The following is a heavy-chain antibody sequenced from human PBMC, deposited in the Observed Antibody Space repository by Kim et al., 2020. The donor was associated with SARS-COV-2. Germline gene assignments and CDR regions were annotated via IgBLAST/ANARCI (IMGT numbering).Heavy chain of an antibody. CDR1: GYTFTSYA. V-gene: IGHV7-4-1*02. CDR3: ASGGVLLWTHDAFDI. D-gene: IGHD3-10*01. CDR2: INTNTGNP. Sequence: ASVKVSCKASGYTFTSYAMNWVRQAPGQGLEWMGWINTNTGNPTYAQGFTGRFVFSLDTSVSTAYLQLSSLKAEDTAVYYCASGGVLLWTHDAFDIWGQGTMVTVSS. J-gene: IGHJ3*02.